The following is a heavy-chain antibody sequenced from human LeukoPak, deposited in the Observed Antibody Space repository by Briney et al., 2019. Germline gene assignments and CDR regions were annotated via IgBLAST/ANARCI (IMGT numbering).Heavy chain of an antibody. CDR2: IIPIFGTA. CDR1: GGTFSSYA. J-gene: IGHJ4*02. D-gene: IGHD3-3*01. CDR3: ATVGSGYYKYAN. V-gene: IGHV1-69*05. Sequence: GASVKVSCKASGGTFSSYAISWVRQAPGQGLEWMGGIIPIFGTANYAQKLQGRVTMTTDTSTSTAYMELRSLRSDDTAVYYCATVGSGYYKYANWGQGALVTVSS.